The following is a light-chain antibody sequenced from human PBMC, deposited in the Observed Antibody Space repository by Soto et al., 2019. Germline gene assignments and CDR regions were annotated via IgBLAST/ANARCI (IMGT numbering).Light chain of an antibody. CDR1: NGDVGSYDL. V-gene: IGLV2-23*02. CDR2: EVN. CDR3: CSYAGSNSLI. J-gene: IGLJ2*01. Sequence: QSALTQPASVSGSPGQSITIYCTGTNGDVGSYDLVSWYQRYPGEAPKLIIYEVNKRPSGISNRFSGSKSGNTASLTISGLQAEDEAEYDCCSYAGSNSLILGGGTKLTVL.